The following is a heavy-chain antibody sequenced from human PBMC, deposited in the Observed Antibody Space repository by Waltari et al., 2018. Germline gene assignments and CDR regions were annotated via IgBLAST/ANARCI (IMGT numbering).Heavy chain of an antibody. CDR2: INHSVST. Sequence: QVQLQQWGAGLLKPSETLSLTCAVYGGSFSGYYWSWIRQPPGKGLEWIGEINHSVSTNYNPSLKSRVTISVDTSKNQFSLKLSSVTAADTAVYYCARAGSGSYYGMDVWGQGTTVTVSS. CDR1: GGSFSGYY. D-gene: IGHD1-26*01. CDR3: ARAGSGSYYGMDV. V-gene: IGHV4-34*01. J-gene: IGHJ6*02.